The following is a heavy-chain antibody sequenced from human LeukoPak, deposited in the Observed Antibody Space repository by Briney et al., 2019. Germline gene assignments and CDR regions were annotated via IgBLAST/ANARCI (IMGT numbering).Heavy chain of an antibody. CDR3: ARDRAYSSSINWFDS. Sequence: GGSLRLSCAASGFTFSNYAMSWVRQAPGKGLEWVSAISGSGDSTYYADSVKGRFTISRDNSKNTLYLQMNSLRAEDTAVYYCARDRAYSSSINWFDSWGQGTLVTVSS. V-gene: IGHV3-23*01. CDR1: GFTFSNYA. J-gene: IGHJ5*01. CDR2: ISGSGDST. D-gene: IGHD6-13*01.